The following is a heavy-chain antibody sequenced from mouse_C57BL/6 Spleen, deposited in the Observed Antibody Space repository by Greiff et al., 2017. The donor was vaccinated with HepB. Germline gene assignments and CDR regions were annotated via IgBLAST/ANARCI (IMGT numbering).Heavy chain of an antibody. CDR3: ARDGSSSFDY. CDR2: IDPNSGGT. V-gene: IGHV1-72*01. D-gene: IGHD1-1*01. J-gene: IGHJ2*01. Sequence: QVQLQQPGAELVKPGASVKLSCKASGYTFTSYWMHWVKQRPGRGLGWIGRIDPNSGGTKYNEKFKSKATLTVDKPSSTAYMQLSSLTSEDSAVYYCARDGSSSFDYWGQGTTLTVSS. CDR1: GYTFTSYW.